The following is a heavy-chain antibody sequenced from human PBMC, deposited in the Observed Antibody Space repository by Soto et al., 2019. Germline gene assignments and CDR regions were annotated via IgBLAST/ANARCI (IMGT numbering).Heavy chain of an antibody. CDR3: AKDERAVVAAGILYYYYGMDA. D-gene: IGHD6-13*01. CDR2: ISGSGGTT. J-gene: IGHJ6*02. CDR1: GFTFSSYA. Sequence: GGSLRLSCAASGFTFSSYAMSWVRQAPGKGLEWVSGISGSGGTTYYADSVKGRFTISRDNSKNALYLQMNSLRAEDTAVYYCAKDERAVVAAGILYYYYGMDAWGQGTRVTVSS. V-gene: IGHV3-23*01.